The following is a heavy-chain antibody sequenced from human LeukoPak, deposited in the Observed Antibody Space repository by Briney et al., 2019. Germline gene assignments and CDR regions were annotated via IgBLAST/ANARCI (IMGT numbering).Heavy chain of an antibody. J-gene: IGHJ5*02. CDR1: GFTFSSYA. CDR3: AKDPAAGEVNWFDP. CDR2: ISGSGGST. V-gene: IGHV3-23*01. Sequence: GALRLSCAASGFTFSSYAMSWVRQAPGKGLEWVSAISGSGGSTYYADSVKGRFTISRDNSKNTLYLQMNSLRAEDTAVYYCAKDPAAGEVNWFDPWGQGTLVTLSS. D-gene: IGHD6-13*01.